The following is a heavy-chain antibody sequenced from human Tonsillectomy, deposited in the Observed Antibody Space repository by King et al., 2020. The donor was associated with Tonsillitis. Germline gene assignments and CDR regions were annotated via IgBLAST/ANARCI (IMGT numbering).Heavy chain of an antibody. V-gene: IGHV3-9*01. CDR3: AKDNVYHWNDAAFDY. J-gene: IGHJ4*02. CDR2: INWNSRRI. Sequence: VQLVESGGGLVQPGRSLRLSCAASGFTFDDYAMHWVRQAPGKGLEWVSGINWNSRRIGYADSVKGRFTISRDNAKNSLFLQMNSLRAEDTAFYYCAKDNVYHWNDAAFDYWGQGTLVTVSS. CDR1: GFTFDDYA. D-gene: IGHD1-1*01.